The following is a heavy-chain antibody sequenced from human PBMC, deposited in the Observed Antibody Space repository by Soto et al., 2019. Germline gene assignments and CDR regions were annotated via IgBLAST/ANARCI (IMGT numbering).Heavy chain of an antibody. V-gene: IGHV4-30-2*01. CDR3: ARERGGYGLFDS. D-gene: IGHD5-18*01. Sequence: QLQLQESGSGLVKPSHTLSLTCTVSGGSISNAAYSWSWIRQPPGKGLEWIGYIYPSGMPFYNPSLRSRVTISIDRSNDQFSLNLQSVTAADTAVHYCARERGGYGLFDSWGQGTLVTVSS. CDR1: GGSISNAAYS. J-gene: IGHJ4*02. CDR2: IYPSGMP.